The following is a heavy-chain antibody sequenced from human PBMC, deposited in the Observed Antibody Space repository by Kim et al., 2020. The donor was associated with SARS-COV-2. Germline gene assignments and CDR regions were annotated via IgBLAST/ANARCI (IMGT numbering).Heavy chain of an antibody. CDR3: ARDLPGTTPFDY. V-gene: IGHV6-1*01. J-gene: IGHJ4*02. D-gene: IGHD1-1*01. Sequence: DDAVSVTSRITLNPDTSKTQFSLQLHSVTPEDTAVYYCARDLPGTTPFDYWGQGTLVTVSS.